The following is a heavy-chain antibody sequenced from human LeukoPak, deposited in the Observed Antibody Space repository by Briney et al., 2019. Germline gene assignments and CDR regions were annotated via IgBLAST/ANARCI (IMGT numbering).Heavy chain of an antibody. CDR1: GFTFSSYS. D-gene: IGHD7-27*01. CDR3: ARANSGFYFDY. CDR2: IKQDGSEK. Sequence: GGSLRLSCAASGFTFSSYSMNWVRQAPGRGLEWVANIKQDGSEKYYVDSVKGRFTISRDNAKNSLYLQMNSLRAEDTAVYYCARANSGFYFDYWGQGTLVTVSS. V-gene: IGHV3-7*04. J-gene: IGHJ4*02.